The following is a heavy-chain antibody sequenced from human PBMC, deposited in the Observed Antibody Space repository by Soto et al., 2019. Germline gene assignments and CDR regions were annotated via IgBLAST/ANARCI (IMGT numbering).Heavy chain of an antibody. CDR2: ISSSSSYT. Sequence: GGSLRLSCAASGFTFSDYYMSWIRQAPGKGLEWVSYISSSSSYTNYADSVKGRFTISRDNAKNSLYLQMNSLRAEDTAVYYCARVSRGPSTYYYDSSGSQDYFDYWGQGTLVTVSS. J-gene: IGHJ4*02. D-gene: IGHD3-22*01. V-gene: IGHV3-11*06. CDR3: ARVSRGPSTYYYDSSGSQDYFDY. CDR1: GFTFSDYY.